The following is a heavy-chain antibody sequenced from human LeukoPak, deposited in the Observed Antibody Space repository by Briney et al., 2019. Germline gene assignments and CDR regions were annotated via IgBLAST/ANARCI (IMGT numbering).Heavy chain of an antibody. V-gene: IGHV3-48*01. J-gene: IGHJ4*02. Sequence: GGSLRLSCAASGFSLSPYSMNWVRQAPGKGLEWVSYISTTSSIIYYADSVKGRLTISRDNAKNTVYLQMNSQRGEDTAVYYCARRHGDYVGSFEYWGQGTLVTVSS. CDR3: ARRHGDYVGSFEY. D-gene: IGHD4-17*01. CDR1: GFSLSPYS. CDR2: ISTTSSII.